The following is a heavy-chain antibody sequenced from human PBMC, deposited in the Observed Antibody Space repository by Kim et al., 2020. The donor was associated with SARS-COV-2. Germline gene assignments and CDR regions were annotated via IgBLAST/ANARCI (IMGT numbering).Heavy chain of an antibody. Sequence: SETLSLTCTVSGGSISSYYWSWIRQPPGKGLEWIGYIYYSGSTNYNPSLKSRVTISVDTSKNQFSLKLSSVTAADTAVYYCARDSSGWPESYSFDYWGQG. V-gene: IGHV4-59*01. CDR3: ARDSSGWPESYSFDY. CDR2: IYYSGST. CDR1: GGSISSYY. J-gene: IGHJ4*02. D-gene: IGHD6-19*01.